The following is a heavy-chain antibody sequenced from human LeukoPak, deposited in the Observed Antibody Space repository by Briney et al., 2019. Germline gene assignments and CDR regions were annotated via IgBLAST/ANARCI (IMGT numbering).Heavy chain of an antibody. D-gene: IGHD3-22*01. J-gene: IGHJ4*02. Sequence: GGSLRLSCAASGFTFSSYSMTWVRQAPGKGLEWVSYISSSSSTIYYADSVKGRFTISRDNAKNSLYLQMNSLRAEDTAVYYCARGQLRYYYDSSGYGYWGQGTLVTVSS. CDR1: GFTFSSYS. CDR2: ISSSSSTI. CDR3: ARGQLRYYYDSSGYGY. V-gene: IGHV3-48*01.